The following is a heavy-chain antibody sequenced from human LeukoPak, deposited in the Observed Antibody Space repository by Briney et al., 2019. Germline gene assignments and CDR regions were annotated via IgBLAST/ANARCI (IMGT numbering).Heavy chain of an antibody. D-gene: IGHD1-26*01. CDR1: GDSITSYY. V-gene: IGHV4-59*01. Sequence: SETLSLTCTVSGDSITSYYWSWIRQPPGKGLEWNGYIYDSGSSNYNPSLKSRVTISVDTSKNQFSLKVSSVTAADTAVYYCARTIVGATKRIREVGFDYWGQGTLVTVSS. J-gene: IGHJ4*02. CDR2: IYDSGSS. CDR3: ARTIVGATKRIREVGFDY.